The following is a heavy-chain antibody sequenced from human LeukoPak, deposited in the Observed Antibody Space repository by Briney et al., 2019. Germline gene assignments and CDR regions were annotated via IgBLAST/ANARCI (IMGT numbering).Heavy chain of an antibody. Sequence: PGGSLRLSCAASGFTFSSYAMGWVRQAPGKGLEWVSVISGNGGNTYYADSAKARFTISRDNSKNTVYLQMNSLRAEDTAVYYCAKDSAAAAGSTSDWGQGTLVTVSS. CDR3: AKDSAAAAGSTSD. J-gene: IGHJ4*02. D-gene: IGHD6-13*01. CDR2: ISGNGGNT. CDR1: GFTFSSYA. V-gene: IGHV3-23*01.